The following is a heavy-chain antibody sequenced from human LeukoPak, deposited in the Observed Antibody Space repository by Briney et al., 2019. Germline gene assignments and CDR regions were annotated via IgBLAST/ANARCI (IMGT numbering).Heavy chain of an antibody. D-gene: IGHD3-3*01. CDR1: GYTFTSYG. V-gene: IGHV1-18*01. CDR2: ISAYNGNT. J-gene: IGHJ5*02. Sequence: ASVKVSCKASGYTFTSYGISWVRQAPGQGLEWRGWISAYNGNTNYAQKLQGRVTMTTDTSTSTAYMDMRSLSSDDTAVSYCATTPHHSSYAFWSGYYWNWFDPWGQGTLVTVSS. CDR3: ATTPHHSSYAFWSGYYWNWFDP.